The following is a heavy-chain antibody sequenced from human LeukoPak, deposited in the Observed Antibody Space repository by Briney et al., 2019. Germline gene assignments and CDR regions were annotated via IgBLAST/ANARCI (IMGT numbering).Heavy chain of an antibody. Sequence: SETLSLTCAVYGGSFSGYYWSWIRQPPGKGLEWIGEINHSGSTNYNPSLKSRVTISVDTSKNQYSLKLSSVTAADTAVYYCARAQKTYYYDSSGYCRNAFDIWGQGTMVTVSS. J-gene: IGHJ3*02. CDR2: INHSGST. D-gene: IGHD3-22*01. CDR1: GGSFSGYY. CDR3: ARAQKTYYYDSSGYCRNAFDI. V-gene: IGHV4-34*01.